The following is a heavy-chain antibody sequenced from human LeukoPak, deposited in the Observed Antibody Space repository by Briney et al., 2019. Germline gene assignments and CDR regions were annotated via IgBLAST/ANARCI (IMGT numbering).Heavy chain of an antibody. CDR3: ARGYCSSISYYVDY. CDR2: ISYDGSNK. CDR1: GFTFRSYA. V-gene: IGHV3-30*04. D-gene: IGHD2-2*01. J-gene: IGHJ4*02. Sequence: GGSLRLSCAASGFTFRSYAVHWVRQAPGKGLEWVAVISYDGSNKYYADSVKGRFTISRDISKNTLYLQMNSLRAEDTAVYYCARGYCSSISYYVDYWGQGTLVTVSS.